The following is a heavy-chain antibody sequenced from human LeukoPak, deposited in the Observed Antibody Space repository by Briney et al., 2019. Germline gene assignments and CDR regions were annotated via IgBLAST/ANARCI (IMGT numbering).Heavy chain of an antibody. CDR1: GFTFSNSG. CDR2: VWFGESSQ. D-gene: IGHD6-13*01. Sequence: GGSLRLSCAASGFTFSNSGMHWVRQAPGKGLEWVAGVWFGESSQSYADSVKGRFTISRDNSKNTVWLEMNSLRVEDTAVYYCAKANNAAYTSSWTYWYFDLWGRGTLVTVSS. V-gene: IGHV3-30*02. CDR3: AKANNAAYTSSWTYWYFDL. J-gene: IGHJ2*01.